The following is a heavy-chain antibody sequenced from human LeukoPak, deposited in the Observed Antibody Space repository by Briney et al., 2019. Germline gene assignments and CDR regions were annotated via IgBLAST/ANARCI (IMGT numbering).Heavy chain of an antibody. J-gene: IGHJ4*02. CDR3: ASRNYYDSSGLLDY. V-gene: IGHV3-53*01. CDR1: GFTVSSNY. Sequence: GGSLRLSCAASGFTVSSNYMSWVRQAPGKGLEWVSVIYSGGSTYYADSVKGRFTVSRDNSKNTLYLQMNSLRAEDTAVYYCASRNYYDSSGLLDYWGQGTLVTVSS. CDR2: IYSGGST. D-gene: IGHD3-22*01.